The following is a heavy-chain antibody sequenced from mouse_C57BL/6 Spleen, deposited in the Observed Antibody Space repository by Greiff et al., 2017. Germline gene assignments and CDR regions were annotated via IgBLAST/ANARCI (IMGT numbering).Heavy chain of an antibody. CDR3: ARGVTTVVESYWYFDV. J-gene: IGHJ1*03. CDR1: GYTFTSYW. Sequence: QVQLQQPGAELVKPGASVKLSCKASGYTFTSYWMHWVKQRPGQGLEWIGMIHPNSGSTNYNEKFKSKATLTVDKSSSTAYMQLSSLTSEDSAVYYCARGVTTVVESYWYFDVWGTGTTVTVSS. V-gene: IGHV1-64*01. CDR2: IHPNSGST. D-gene: IGHD1-1*01.